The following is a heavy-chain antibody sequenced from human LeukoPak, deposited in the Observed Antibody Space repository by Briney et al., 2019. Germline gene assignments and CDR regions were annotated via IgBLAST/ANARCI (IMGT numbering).Heavy chain of an antibody. CDR3: ARRPVSIRQLVRNWFDP. Sequence: SETLSLTCAVYGGSFSGYYWSWIRQPPGKGLEWIGEINHSGSTNYNPSLKSRVTISVDTSKNQFSLKLSSVTAADTAVYYCARRPVSIRQLVRNWFDPWGQGTLVTVSS. CDR2: INHSGST. D-gene: IGHD6-13*01. CDR1: GGSFSGYY. J-gene: IGHJ5*02. V-gene: IGHV4-34*01.